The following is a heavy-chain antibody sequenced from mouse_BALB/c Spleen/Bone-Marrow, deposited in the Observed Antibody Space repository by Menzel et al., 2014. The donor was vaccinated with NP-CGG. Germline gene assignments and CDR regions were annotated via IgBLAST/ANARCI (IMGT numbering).Heavy chain of an antibody. D-gene: IGHD2-1*01. CDR1: GFDFIRYW. V-gene: IGHV4-1*02. J-gene: IGHJ2*01. CDR3: ARQGYYGKGDY. Sequence: EVQLVKSGGGLVQPGGSLKLSCAASGFDFIRYWMSWVRQAPGKGLEWIGEINPDSSTINYTPSLKDKFIISRDNAKNTLYLQMSKVRSEDTALYYCARQGYYGKGDYWGQGTTLTVSS. CDR2: INPDSSTI.